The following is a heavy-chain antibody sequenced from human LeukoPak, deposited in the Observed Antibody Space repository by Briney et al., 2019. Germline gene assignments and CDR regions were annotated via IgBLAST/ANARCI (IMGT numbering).Heavy chain of an antibody. Sequence: GGSLRLSCAASGFTFSSYGMHWVRQAPGKGLEWVANIKQDGSEKYYVDSVKGRFTISRDNAKNSLYLQMNSLRAEDTAAYYCARELPWELFDYWGQGTLVPSPQ. V-gene: IGHV3-7*01. J-gene: IGHJ4*02. CDR2: IKQDGSEK. D-gene: IGHD1-26*01. CDR3: ARELPWELFDY. CDR1: GFTFSSYG.